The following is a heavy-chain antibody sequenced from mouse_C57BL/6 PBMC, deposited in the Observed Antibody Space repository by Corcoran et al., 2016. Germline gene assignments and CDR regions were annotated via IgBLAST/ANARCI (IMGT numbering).Heavy chain of an antibody. J-gene: IGHJ2*01. D-gene: IGHD2-5*01. CDR3: ARSSSNYDYFDY. Sequence: EVQLQQSGPELVKPGASVKIPCKASGYTFTDYNMDWVKQSHGKSLEWIGDINPNNGGTIYNQKFKGKATLTVDKSSSTAYMELRSLTSEDTAVYYCARSSSNYDYFDYWGQGTTLTVSS. V-gene: IGHV1-18*01. CDR2: INPNNGGT. CDR1: GYTFTDYN.